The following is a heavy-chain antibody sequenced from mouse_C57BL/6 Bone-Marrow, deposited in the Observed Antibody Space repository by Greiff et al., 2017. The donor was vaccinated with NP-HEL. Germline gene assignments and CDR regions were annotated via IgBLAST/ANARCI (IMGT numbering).Heavy chain of an antibody. J-gene: IGHJ2*01. V-gene: IGHV1-81*01. CDR1: GYTFTSYW. Sequence: QVQLQQPGAELVKPGASVKLSCKASGYTFTSYWMQWVKQRPGQGLEWIGEIYPRSGNTYYNEKFKGKATLTADKSSSTAYMELRSLTSEDSAVYFCGDYYGSSWDYWGQGTTLTVSS. CDR3: GDYYGSSWDY. D-gene: IGHD1-1*01. CDR2: IYPRSGNT.